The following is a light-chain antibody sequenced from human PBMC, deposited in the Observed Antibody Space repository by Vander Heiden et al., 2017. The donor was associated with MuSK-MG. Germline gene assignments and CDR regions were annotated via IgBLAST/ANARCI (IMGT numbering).Light chain of an antibody. Sequence: SSELTQPPSVSVSSGQTASVTCSGDKLGDKYVCWYQQKPGQSPVMVIHKNNQRPSGIPERFSGSNSGNTATLTITGTQAMDEADYYCQAWDGSSGVFGGGTKLTVL. CDR2: KNN. CDR3: QAWDGSSGV. CDR1: KLGDKY. V-gene: IGLV3-1*01. J-gene: IGLJ2*01.